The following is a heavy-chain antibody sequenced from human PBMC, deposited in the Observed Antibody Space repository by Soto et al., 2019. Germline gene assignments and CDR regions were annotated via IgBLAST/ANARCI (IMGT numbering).Heavy chain of an antibody. CDR1: GFTVSSNY. CDR3: AREAGDYGDYPFGGYYYGMDV. CDR2: IYSGGST. D-gene: IGHD4-17*01. Sequence: QPVGSLRLSCAASGFTVSSNYMSWVRQAPGKGLEWVSVIYSGGSTYYADSVKGRFTISRDNSKNTLYLQMNSLRAEDTAVYYCAREAGDYGDYPFGGYYYGMDVWGQGTTVTVSS. J-gene: IGHJ6*02. V-gene: IGHV3-53*01.